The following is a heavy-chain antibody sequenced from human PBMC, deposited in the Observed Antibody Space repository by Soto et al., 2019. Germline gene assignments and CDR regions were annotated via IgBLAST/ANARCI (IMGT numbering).Heavy chain of an antibody. Sequence: LRLSCATSGFTFSTNAMGWVRQAPGMGLEFVSLISGSGNTIYYADSVKGRFTISRDNSMNTVSLQMNSLRAEDTAVYYCAKVGYDTFGYYLRSFDCWGQGTLVTVSS. CDR1: GFTFSTNA. V-gene: IGHV3-23*01. J-gene: IGHJ4*02. D-gene: IGHD2-2*03. CDR3: AKVGYDTFGYYLRSFDC. CDR2: ISGSGNTI.